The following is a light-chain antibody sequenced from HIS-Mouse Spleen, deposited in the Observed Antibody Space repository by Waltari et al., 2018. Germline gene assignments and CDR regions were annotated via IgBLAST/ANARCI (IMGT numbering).Light chain of an antibody. CDR3: MQGTHWLLT. J-gene: IGKJ4*01. CDR2: KVS. V-gene: IGKV2-30*02. Sequence: DVVRTQSPLSLPVTLGQPASISCRSSQSLVHSDGNTYLNWFQQRPGQSPRRLIYKVSNRDSAVPHRCSGSGSGTDFTPKISRVEAEDVGVYYCMQGTHWLLTFGGGTKVEIK. CDR1: QSLVHSDGNTY.